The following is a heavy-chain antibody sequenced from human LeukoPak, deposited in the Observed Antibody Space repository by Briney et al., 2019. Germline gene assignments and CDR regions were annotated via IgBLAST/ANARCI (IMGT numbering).Heavy chain of an antibody. J-gene: IGHJ4*02. Sequence: SGTLSLTCTVSDGSVSPYYWSWARQPPGKGLEWIGNIYYSGSTDSNPSLKSRVTFSVGTSKNQFSLKLSSVTAADTAVYYCARASEGIQLWSHFDYWGQGTLVTVSS. CDR1: DGSVSPYY. CDR3: ARASEGIQLWSHFDY. V-gene: IGHV4-59*02. D-gene: IGHD5-18*01. CDR2: IYYSGST.